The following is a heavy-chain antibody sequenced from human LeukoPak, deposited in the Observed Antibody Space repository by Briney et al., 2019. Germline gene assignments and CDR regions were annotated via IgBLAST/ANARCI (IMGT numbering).Heavy chain of an antibody. J-gene: IGHJ4*02. CDR2: ITGSGTIT. Sequence: GGSLRLSCAASGITFINYSMTSVRQAPRKGLEWVSAITGSGTITDYADSVKGRFTVSRDNSKNTLYLQMTSLRPEDTAIYYCAKRNTVVRGGASFGYWGKGILVAVSS. CDR3: AKRNTVVRGGASFGY. CDR1: GITFINYS. V-gene: IGHV3-23*01. D-gene: IGHD3-10*01.